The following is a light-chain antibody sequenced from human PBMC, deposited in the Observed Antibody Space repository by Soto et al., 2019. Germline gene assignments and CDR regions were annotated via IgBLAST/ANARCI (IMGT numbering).Light chain of an antibody. CDR1: QSVRNW. CDR3: HQYDGYSPQT. Sequence: IQMTESPATLFASVGDRVTITCRASQSVRNWLAWYQQKPGRAPQLLVYDSSTLEPGVPSRFRGSGSGTEFTLTINGLQPDDFATYYCHQYDGYSPQTSGQRTKVDIK. J-gene: IGKJ1*01. V-gene: IGKV1-5*01. CDR2: DSS.